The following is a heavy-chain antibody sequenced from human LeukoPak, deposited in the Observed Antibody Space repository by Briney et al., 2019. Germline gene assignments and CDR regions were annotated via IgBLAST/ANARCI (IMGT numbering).Heavy chain of an antibody. CDR2: INPNIGGT. CDR3: ASSHETYSYDFWSGYSNWFDP. V-gene: IGHV1-2*02. Sequence: GASVKVSCKASGYTFTGYYMHWVRQAPGQGLEWMGWINPNIGGTNYAQKFQGRVTMTRDTSISTAYMELSRLRSDDTAVYYCASSHETYSYDFWSGYSNWFDPWGQGTLVTVSS. D-gene: IGHD3-3*01. CDR1: GYTFTGYY. J-gene: IGHJ5*02.